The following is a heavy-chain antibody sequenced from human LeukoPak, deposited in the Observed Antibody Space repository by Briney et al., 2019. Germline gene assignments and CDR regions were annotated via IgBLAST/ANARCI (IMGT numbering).Heavy chain of an antibody. Sequence: SVKVSCKASGGTFSSYAISWVRQAPGQGLEWMGRIIPILGIANYAQKFQGRVTITADKSTSTAYMELSSLRSEDTAVYYCARNWPQDWGSSYFDYWGQGTLVTVSS. CDR3: ARNWPQDWGSSYFDY. CDR1: GGTFSSYA. CDR2: IIPILGIA. V-gene: IGHV1-69*04. D-gene: IGHD7-27*01. J-gene: IGHJ4*02.